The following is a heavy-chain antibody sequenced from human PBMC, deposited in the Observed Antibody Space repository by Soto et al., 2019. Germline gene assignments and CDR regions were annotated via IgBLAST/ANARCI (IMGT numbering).Heavy chain of an antibody. Sequence: PSETLPLTCTVSGGSISSYYWTWIRQPPGKGLEWIGYIYYSGSTNYNPSLKSRVTISVDTSKNQFSLKLSSVTAADTAVYYCARHFDILTTYYFDYWGQGTLVTVSS. CDR1: GGSISSYY. CDR3: ARHFDILTTYYFDY. J-gene: IGHJ4*02. CDR2: IYYSGST. V-gene: IGHV4-59*08. D-gene: IGHD3-9*01.